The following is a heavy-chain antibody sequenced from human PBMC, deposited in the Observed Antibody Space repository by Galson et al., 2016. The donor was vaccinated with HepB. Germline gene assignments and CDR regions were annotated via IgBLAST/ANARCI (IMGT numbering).Heavy chain of an antibody. CDR2: IDGEGHTT. V-gene: IGHV3-23*01. CDR3: AIGATGATWRN. Sequence: SLRLSCAVSGPGFKGYGMSWVRQAPGKGLQWVSDIDGEGHTTHHADSVKGRFTMPRDNSQDTVYLEMKSVRVEDTAIYYCAIGATGATWRNWGQGTLVTVSS. D-gene: IGHD1-1*01. CDR1: GPGFKGYG. J-gene: IGHJ4*02.